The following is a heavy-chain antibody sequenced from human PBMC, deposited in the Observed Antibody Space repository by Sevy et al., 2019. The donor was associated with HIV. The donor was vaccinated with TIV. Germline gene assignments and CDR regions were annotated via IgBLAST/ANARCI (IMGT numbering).Heavy chain of an antibody. V-gene: IGHV2-5*01. J-gene: IGHJ6*02. CDR1: GFSLSTSGVG. CDR3: AHSSPRGGPYYYGMDV. D-gene: IGHD3-16*01. CDR2: IYWNDDK. Sequence: SGPTLVKPTQTLTLTCTFSGFSLSTSGVGVGWIRQPPGKALEWLALIYWNDDKRYSPSLKSRLTITKDTSKNQVVLTMTNMDPVDTAIYYCAHSSPRGGPYYYGMDVWGQGTTVTVSS.